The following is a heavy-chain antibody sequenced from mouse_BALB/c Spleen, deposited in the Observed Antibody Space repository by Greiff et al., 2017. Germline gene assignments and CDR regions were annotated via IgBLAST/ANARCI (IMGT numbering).Heavy chain of an antibody. CDR3: ARQAHCGSSFDY. CDR1: GFTFSSYT. J-gene: IGHJ2*01. D-gene: IGHD1-1*01. CDR2: ISNGGGST. Sequence: EVKLVESGGGLVQPGGSLKLSCAASGFTFSSYTMSWVRQTPEKRLEWVAYISNGGGSTYYPDTVTGRFTISRDNAKNTLYLQMSSLKSEDTAMYFCARQAHCGSSFDYWGQGTTLTVSS. V-gene: IGHV5-12-2*01.